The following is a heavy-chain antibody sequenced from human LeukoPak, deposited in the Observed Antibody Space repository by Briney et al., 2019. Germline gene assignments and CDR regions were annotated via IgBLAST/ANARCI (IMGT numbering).Heavy chain of an antibody. CDR1: GGSISSFY. CDR3: ARLIFRDGLDY. CDR2: IYYTGST. V-gene: IGHV4-59*08. D-gene: IGHD5-24*01. J-gene: IGHJ4*02. Sequence: SETLSLTCTVSGGSISSFYWSWIRQPPGQGLEWIGYIYYTGSTSYNPSLKSRVTISVDTSKNQFSLKLSSVTAADTAVYYCARLIFRDGLDYWGQGTLVTASS.